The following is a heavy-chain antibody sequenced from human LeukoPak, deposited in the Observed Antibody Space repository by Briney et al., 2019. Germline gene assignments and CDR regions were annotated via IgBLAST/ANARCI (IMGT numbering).Heavy chain of an antibody. D-gene: IGHD3-10*01. CDR2: ISGCGGST. J-gene: IGHJ4*02. CDR3: AKDLELTPWFGELLGNYFDY. V-gene: IGHV3-23*01. CDR1: GFTFSSFA. Sequence: AGSLRLTCAASGFTFSSFAMSWVRQAPGKELEWVSAISGCGGSTFYAGSVKGRFTISRDNSKNTLFLQMNSLRAEDTAVYYCAKDLELTPWFGELLGNYFDYWGQGTLVTVSS.